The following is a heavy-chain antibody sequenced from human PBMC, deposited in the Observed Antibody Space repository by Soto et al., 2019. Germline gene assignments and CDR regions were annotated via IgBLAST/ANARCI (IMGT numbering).Heavy chain of an antibody. D-gene: IGHD3-10*01. V-gene: IGHV3-21*01. CDR2: ISGTASHI. Sequence: LLVESGGGLVKPGGSLSRSCAGSGLSFIRYAMNWVRQAPGKWLEWVASISGTASHIRYADSVRGRFTISKDDAKNSLSLQMTSLRAEDTAVYFCAKGRGAASYFDSWGRGTLGSVSS. CDR3: AKGRGAASYFDS. J-gene: IGHJ4*02. CDR1: GLSFIRYA.